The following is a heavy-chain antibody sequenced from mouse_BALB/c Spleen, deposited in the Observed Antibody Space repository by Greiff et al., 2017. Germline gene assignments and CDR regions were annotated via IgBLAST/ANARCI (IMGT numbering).Heavy chain of an antibody. CDR1: GFSLTSYG. Sequence: QVQLQQSGPGLVQPSQSLSITCTVSGFSLTSYGVHWVRQSPGKGLEWLGVIWSGGSTDYNAAFISRLSISKDNSKSQVFFKMNSLQADDTAIYYCARKDDGFGYFDVWGAGTTVTVSS. CDR2: IWSGGST. D-gene: IGHD2-3*01. CDR3: ARKDDGFGYFDV. V-gene: IGHV2-4-1*01. J-gene: IGHJ1*01.